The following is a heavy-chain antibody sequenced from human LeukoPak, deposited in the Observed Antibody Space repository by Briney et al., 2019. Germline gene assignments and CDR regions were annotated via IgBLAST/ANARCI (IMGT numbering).Heavy chain of an antibody. Sequence: PGGSLRLSCAASGFTFSSYSMNWVRQVPGKGLEWVSYISSSGSTMYYADSVKGRFTISRDNAKNSLYLQMNSLRAEDTAVYYCAELGITMIGGVWGKGTTVTISS. J-gene: IGHJ6*04. CDR3: AELGITMIGGV. CDR1: GFTFSSYS. D-gene: IGHD3-10*02. CDR2: ISSSGSTM. V-gene: IGHV3-48*04.